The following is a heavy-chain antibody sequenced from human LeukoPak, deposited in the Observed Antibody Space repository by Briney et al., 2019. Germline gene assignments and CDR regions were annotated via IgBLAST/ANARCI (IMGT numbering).Heavy chain of an antibody. V-gene: IGHV3-33*08. J-gene: IGHJ4*02. CDR2: IWYDGSNK. Sequence: PGRSLRLSCAASGFTFSSYAMHWVRQAPGKGLEWVAVIWYDGSNKYYADSVKGRFTISRDNSKNTLYLQMNSLRAEDTAVYYCARDYCGGDCSIFDYWGQGTLVTVSS. CDR1: GFTFSSYA. D-gene: IGHD2-21*02. CDR3: ARDYCGGDCSIFDY.